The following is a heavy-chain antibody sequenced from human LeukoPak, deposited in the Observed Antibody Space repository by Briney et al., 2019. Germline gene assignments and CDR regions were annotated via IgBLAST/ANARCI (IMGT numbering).Heavy chain of an antibody. CDR3: ARTGYSYGRRLYYYYGMDV. CDR1: GFTVSSNY. CDR2: INHSGST. Sequence: GSLRLSCAASGFTVSSNYMSWVRQAPGKGLEWIGEINHSGSTNYNPSLKSRVTISVDTSKNQFSLKLSSVTAADTAVYYCARTGYSYGRRLYYYYGMDVWGQGTTVTVSS. V-gene: IGHV4-34*01. J-gene: IGHJ6*02. D-gene: IGHD5-18*01.